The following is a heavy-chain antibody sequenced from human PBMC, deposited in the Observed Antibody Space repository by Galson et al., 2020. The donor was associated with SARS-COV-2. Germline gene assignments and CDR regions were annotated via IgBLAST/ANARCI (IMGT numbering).Heavy chain of an antibody. V-gene: IGHV4-39*02. J-gene: IGHJ4*02. Sequence: ASETLSLTCSVTGVSISSGPYYWGWLRQPPGKGLAWIGSIYSSGSTYYNPSLKSRLSIDVDTSKNHFALTLSAVTAADTAVYYWTRPGYTGYDGTFHYWGQGTPVTVSS. CDR2: IYSSGST. CDR3: TRPGYTGYDGTFHY. CDR1: GVSISSGPYY. D-gene: IGHD5-12*01.